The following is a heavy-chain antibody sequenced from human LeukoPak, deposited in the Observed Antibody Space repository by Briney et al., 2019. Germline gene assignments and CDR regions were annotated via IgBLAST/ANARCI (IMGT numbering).Heavy chain of an antibody. V-gene: IGHV3-23*01. J-gene: IGHJ4*02. D-gene: IGHD4-17*01. Sequence: GSLRLSCAASGFTFSNYAMSWVRQAPGKGLAWVSTISNSGDATYYADSVKGRFTISRDNSKNTLYLQMNSLRAEDTAVYYCAKHYGDYAFDYWGQGTLVTVSS. CDR2: ISNSGDAT. CDR1: GFTFSNYA. CDR3: AKHYGDYAFDY.